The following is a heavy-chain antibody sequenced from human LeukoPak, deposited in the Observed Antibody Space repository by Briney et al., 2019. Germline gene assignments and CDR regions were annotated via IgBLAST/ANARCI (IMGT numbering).Heavy chain of an antibody. V-gene: IGHV3-15*01. CDR2: VKSKTNGGTT. CDR1: GFTFSNAW. J-gene: IGHJ4*02. Sequence: GGSLRISSAASGFTFSNAWVKWGRPAPGKGLEWIGLVKSKTNGGTTDYAAPVKGRFTISRDDSKNTLYLQMNSLKTDDTAVYYCTTGNYWGQGTLVTVSS. CDR3: TTGNY.